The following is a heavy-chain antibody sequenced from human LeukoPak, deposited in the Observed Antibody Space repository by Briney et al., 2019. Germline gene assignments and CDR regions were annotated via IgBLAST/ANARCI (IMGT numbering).Heavy chain of an antibody. Sequence: GGSLRLSCAASGFTFSSYAMHWVRQAPGKGLEWVAVMSYDGSNKYYADSVKGRFTISRDNSKNTLYLQMNSLRAEDTAVYYCARGNYYDSSGYPMDVWGQGTTVTVSS. CDR1: GFTFSSYA. CDR3: ARGNYYDSSGYPMDV. CDR2: MSYDGSNK. V-gene: IGHV3-30-3*01. D-gene: IGHD3-22*01. J-gene: IGHJ6*02.